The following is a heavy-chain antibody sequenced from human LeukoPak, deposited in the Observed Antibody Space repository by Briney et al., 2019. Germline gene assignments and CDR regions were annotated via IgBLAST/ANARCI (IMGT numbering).Heavy chain of an antibody. CDR3: AKELTTERTPGVDS. D-gene: IGHD4-17*01. J-gene: IGHJ4*02. Sequence: GGSLRLSCTAPGFTFSSYFMSWVRQGPGTGLEWVSAISGSGDTTFYADSVKGRFTISRDNSKKTLYLQVNSLRAEDTAVYFCAKELTTERTPGVDSWGQGTLVTVSP. CDR2: ISGSGDTT. V-gene: IGHV3-23*01. CDR1: GFTFSSYF.